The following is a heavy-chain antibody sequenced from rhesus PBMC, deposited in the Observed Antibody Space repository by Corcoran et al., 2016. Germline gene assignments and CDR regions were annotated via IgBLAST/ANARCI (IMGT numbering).Heavy chain of an antibody. CDR1: GVTFSSYW. CDR2: INSGGCNT. V-gene: IGHV3S25*01. D-gene: IGHD5-12*01. Sequence: EVQLVESGGGLAKPGGSLRLSCAASGVTFSSYWMNWVRQAPGKGLEWVSGINSGGCNTYYADSVKGRFTISKDNSKNTLSLQMNSLRAEDTAVYYCAKAPGGYSYTFDYWGQGVLVTVSS. J-gene: IGHJ4*01. CDR3: AKAPGGYSYTFDY.